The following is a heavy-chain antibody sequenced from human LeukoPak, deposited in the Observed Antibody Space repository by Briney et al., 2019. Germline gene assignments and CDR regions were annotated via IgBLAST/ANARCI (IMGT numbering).Heavy chain of an antibody. J-gene: IGHJ4*02. D-gene: IGHD1-26*01. Sequence: TGGSLRLSCAASGFTLSSYAMSWVRQAPGKGLEWVSAISGSGGSTYYADPVKGRFTISRDNSKNTLYLQMNSLRAEDTAVYYCAKTPKWELPPRGPFDYWGQGTLVTVSS. CDR2: ISGSGGST. CDR1: GFTLSSYA. V-gene: IGHV3-23*01. CDR3: AKTPKWELPPRGPFDY.